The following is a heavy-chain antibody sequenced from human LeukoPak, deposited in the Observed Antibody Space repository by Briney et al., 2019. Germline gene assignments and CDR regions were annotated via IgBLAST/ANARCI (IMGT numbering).Heavy chain of an antibody. CDR2: IKEDGSEN. J-gene: IGHJ4*02. CDR1: GFTFSTYW. V-gene: IGHV3-7*01. Sequence: PGGSLRLSCAASGFTFSTYWMSWVRQAPGRGLEWVANIKEDGSENYYVDSVKGRFSISRGNAKDSLYLQMNSLRAEDSAVYYCARHHIYCAASTCYWDYWGQGTLVTVSS. D-gene: IGHD2-8*02. CDR3: ARHHIYCAASTCYWDY.